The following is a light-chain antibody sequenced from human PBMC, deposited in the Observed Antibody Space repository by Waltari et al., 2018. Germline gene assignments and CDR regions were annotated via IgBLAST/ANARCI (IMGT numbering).Light chain of an antibody. CDR2: RNN. CDR3: AAWDTSLSAWV. CDR1: SNHLGTEA. J-gene: IGLJ3*02. V-gene: IGLV10-54*01. Sequence: QAGLTQPPSVSDALRQPATPTRTGNSNHLGTEAETCLPQHQGHPPKLLSSRNNNRPSGISDRLSASRSGNTASLTITGLQPEDEADYYCAAWDTSLSAWVFGGGTKLTVL.